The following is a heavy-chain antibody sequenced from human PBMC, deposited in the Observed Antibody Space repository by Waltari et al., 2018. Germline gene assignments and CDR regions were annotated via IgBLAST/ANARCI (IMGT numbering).Heavy chain of an antibody. D-gene: IGHD1-26*01. J-gene: IGHJ4*02. CDR2: ISSTGTYI. CDR1: GFTFSSYS. V-gene: IGHV3-21*01. Sequence: EVQVVESGGGLVQPGGSLRLSCAASGFTFSSYSMSWVRQAPGKGLEWVSSISSTGTYIYYADSVKGRFTISKDDAKNSLYLQMNSLRAEDTAVYYCARDRDSGTYYYGYWGQGTLVTVSS. CDR3: ARDRDSGTYYYGY.